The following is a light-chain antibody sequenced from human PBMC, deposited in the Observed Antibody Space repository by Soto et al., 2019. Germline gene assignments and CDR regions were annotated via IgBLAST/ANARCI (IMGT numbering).Light chain of an antibody. V-gene: IGLV2-14*03. CDR3: VTYTTAGIYV. Sequence: QSALMQPASVSASPGQSITISCTVTSSDVGDFKFVSWYQQFPGEAPTLVMYDVTRRPSGVSDRFSGSRSGNTASLTISGLRSEDEADYFCVTYTTAGIYVFGTGTKVTVL. J-gene: IGLJ1*01. CDR1: SSDVGDFKF. CDR2: DVT.